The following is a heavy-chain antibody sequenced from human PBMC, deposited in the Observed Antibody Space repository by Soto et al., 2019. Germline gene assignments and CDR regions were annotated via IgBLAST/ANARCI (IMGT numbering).Heavy chain of an antibody. CDR1: GYSFTSYW. J-gene: IGHJ4*02. Sequence: GESLKLSCKGSGYSFTSYWIGWVRQMPGKVLECMGIIYPGDSGTRYSPSFQGQVSFSSVKSISTAYLQWSSLKASDTAMYYCARLAYSNSAEIDYWGQGTLVTSPQ. D-gene: IGHD4-4*01. CDR2: IYPGDSGT. V-gene: IGHV5-51*01. CDR3: ARLAYSNSAEIDY.